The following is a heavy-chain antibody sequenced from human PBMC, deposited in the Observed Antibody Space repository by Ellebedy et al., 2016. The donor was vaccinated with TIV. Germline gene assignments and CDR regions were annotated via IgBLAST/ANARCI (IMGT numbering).Heavy chain of an antibody. D-gene: IGHD3-3*01. V-gene: IGHV4-38-2*02. CDR1: GYPISSGYY. J-gene: IGHJ6*02. CDR3: ARDGRSGYYRVSSGMDV. CDR2: IYYSGST. Sequence: SETLSLTCTVSGYPISSGYYWGWIRQPPGKGLEWIGSIYYSGSTYYNPSPKSRVTISVDTSKNQFSLKLSSVTAADTAVYYCARDGRSGYYRVSSGMDVWGQGTTVTVSS.